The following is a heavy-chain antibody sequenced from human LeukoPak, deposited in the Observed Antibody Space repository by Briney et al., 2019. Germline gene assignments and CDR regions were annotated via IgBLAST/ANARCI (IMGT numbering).Heavy chain of an antibody. CDR3: AKGRLITMMGNWFDP. Sequence: GGSLRLSCAASGFTFSSYSMNWVRQAPGKGLEWVSSISSSSSYIYYADSVKGRFTISRDNSKNTLYLQMNSLRAEDTAVYYCAKGRLITMMGNWFDPWGQGTLVTVSS. V-gene: IGHV3-21*04. J-gene: IGHJ5*02. CDR2: ISSSSSYI. CDR1: GFTFSSYS. D-gene: IGHD3-22*01.